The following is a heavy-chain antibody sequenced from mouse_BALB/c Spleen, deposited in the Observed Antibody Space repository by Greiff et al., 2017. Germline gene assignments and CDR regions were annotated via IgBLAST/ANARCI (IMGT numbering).Heavy chain of an antibody. CDR1: GFSLTDYG. CDR2: IWGGGST. V-gene: IGHV2-6-5*01. CDR3: AINYYGSYYFDY. Sequence: VQRVESGPGLVAPSQSLSITCTVSGFSLTDYGVSWIRQPPGKGLEWLGVIWGGGSTYYNSALKSRLSISKDNSKSQVFLKMNSLQTDDTAMYYCAINYYGSYYFDYWGQGTTLTVSS. D-gene: IGHD1-1*01. J-gene: IGHJ2*01.